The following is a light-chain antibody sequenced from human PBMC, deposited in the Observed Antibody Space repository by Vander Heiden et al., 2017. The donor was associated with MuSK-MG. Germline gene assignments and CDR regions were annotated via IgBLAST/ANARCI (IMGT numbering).Light chain of an antibody. CDR2: RND. J-gene: IGLJ2*01. V-gene: IGLV1-47*01. Sequence: QSVLTQPPSVSGGPGQRVTMSCSGSSSNIGSNFGYWYQHCPGTTPKLLIYRNDHRHSGVPDRFSGSKSASSTSLTTSWLRAEDDADYYCAAGDDTRSGLVFGGGTKLTVL. CDR1: SSNIGSNF. CDR3: AAGDDTRSGLV.